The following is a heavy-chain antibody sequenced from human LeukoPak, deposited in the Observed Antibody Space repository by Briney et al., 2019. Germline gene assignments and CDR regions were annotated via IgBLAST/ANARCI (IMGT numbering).Heavy chain of an antibody. V-gene: IGHV4-34*01. CDR3: AREGTYYDSSGYSEDAFDI. J-gene: IGHJ3*02. CDR1: GGSFSGYY. CDR2: INHSGST. D-gene: IGHD3-22*01. Sequence: SETLSLTCAVYGGSFSGYYWSWIRQPPGKGLEWIGEINHSGSTNYNPSLKSRVTISVDTSKNQFSLKLSSVTAADTAVYYCAREGTYYDSSGYSEDAFDIWGHGTMVTVSS.